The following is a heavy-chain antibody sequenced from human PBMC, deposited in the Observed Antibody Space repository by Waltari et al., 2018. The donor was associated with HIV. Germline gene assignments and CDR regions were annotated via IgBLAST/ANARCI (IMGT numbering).Heavy chain of an antibody. CDR3: VRDSLPKCAAGSCYRK. V-gene: IGHV3-49*03. CDR2: IRRLVDGGTS. D-gene: IGHD2-2*01. CDR1: GFNFEQYA. J-gene: IGHJ1*01. Sequence: EVRLEESGGGVVPPGRSLRLTCVSSGFNFEQYALSWFRQSPGKGPELVGFIRRLVDGGTSDYAASTKGRVIISRDDSQSVVYLDVTSLKTEDTGVYYCVRDSLPKCAAGSCYRKWGQGT.